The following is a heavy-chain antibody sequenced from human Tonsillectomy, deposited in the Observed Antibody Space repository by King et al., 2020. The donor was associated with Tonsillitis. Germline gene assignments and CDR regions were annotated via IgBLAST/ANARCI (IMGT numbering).Heavy chain of an antibody. CDR1: GFTFTNYW. V-gene: IGHV3-7*01. Sequence: DVQLVESGGGLVQPGESLRLSCTASGFTFTNYWMSWVRQAPGKGLEWVANIKPDGGEENYVDSVKGRFTISRDNAYNLLYLQMNSLRAEDTAVYFCARDWRDGYSHCFDYWGQGSLVTVSS. J-gene: IGHJ4*02. D-gene: IGHD5-24*01. CDR2: IKPDGGEE. CDR3: ARDWRDGYSHCFDY.